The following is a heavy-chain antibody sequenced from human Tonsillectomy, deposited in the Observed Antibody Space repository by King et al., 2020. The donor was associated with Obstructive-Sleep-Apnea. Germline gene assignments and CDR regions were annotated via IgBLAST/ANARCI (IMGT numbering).Heavy chain of an antibody. Sequence: QLQESGPGLVKPSETLSLTCTVSAGSFSSSIYYWGWIRQPPGKGLEWIGTIYYSGITYYNPSLKSRVIISFDTSKDQFSLKLNSVTAADTAVYYCARLRPTYWYFDLWGRGTLVTVSS. CDR3: ARLRPTYWYFDL. CDR2: IYYSGIT. J-gene: IGHJ2*01. CDR1: AGSFSSSIYY. V-gene: IGHV4-39*07. D-gene: IGHD4-17*01.